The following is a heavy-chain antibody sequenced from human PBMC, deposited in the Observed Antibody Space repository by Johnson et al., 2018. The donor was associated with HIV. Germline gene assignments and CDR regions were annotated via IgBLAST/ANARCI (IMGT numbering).Heavy chain of an antibody. D-gene: IGHD2-8*02. Sequence: QVQLVESGGGVVQPGRSLRLSCAASGFTFSSYGMHWVRQAPGKGLEWVAFIRYDGSNKYYGDSLEGRVTISRDNSKNTLFLQMNSLRAEDTAVYYCAKSGRFVLVVYAPDVFDIWGQGTMVTVSS. CDR3: AKSGRFVLVVYAPDVFDI. J-gene: IGHJ3*02. V-gene: IGHV3-30*02. CDR2: IRYDGSNK. CDR1: GFTFSSYG.